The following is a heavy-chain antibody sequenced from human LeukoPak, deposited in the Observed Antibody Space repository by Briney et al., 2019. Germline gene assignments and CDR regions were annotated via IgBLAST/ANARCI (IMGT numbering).Heavy chain of an antibody. CDR3: ARMVRGVMRTYYFDY. J-gene: IGHJ4*02. D-gene: IGHD3-10*01. Sequence: SETLCLTCTVSGCSISSSSYYWGWIRQPPGKGLEWIVSIYYSGSTYDNPSLKSRVTISVDTSKNQFSLKLSSVTAADTAVYYCARMVRGVMRTYYFDYWGQGTLVTVSS. V-gene: IGHV4-39*01. CDR2: IYYSGST. CDR1: GCSISSSSYY.